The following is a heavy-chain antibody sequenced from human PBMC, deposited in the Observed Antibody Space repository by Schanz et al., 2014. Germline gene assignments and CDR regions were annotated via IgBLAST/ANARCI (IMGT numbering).Heavy chain of an antibody. CDR2: MIGSGSSV. Sequence: VQLVESGGGLVQPGRSLRLSCVASGFRFDDYAMHWVRQAPGKGLEWVSRMIGSGSSVFYADSVKGRFTISRDNLKNTVYLQMNSLRAGDTAVYYCAKDGRLPYYGTGSDFDYWGQGTLVAVSS. CDR1: GFRFDDYA. D-gene: IGHD3-22*01. V-gene: IGHV3-23*04. CDR3: AKDGRLPYYGTGSDFDY. J-gene: IGHJ4*02.